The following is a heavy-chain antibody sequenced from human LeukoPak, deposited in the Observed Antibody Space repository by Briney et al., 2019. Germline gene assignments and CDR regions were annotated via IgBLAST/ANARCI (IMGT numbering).Heavy chain of an antibody. J-gene: IGHJ5*02. V-gene: IGHV4-39*07. D-gene: IGHD5-18*01. CDR3: ARTYTAMVSGIDP. CDR2: IYYSGST. Sequence: SETLSLTCTVSGYSISSSSYYWGWIRQPPGKGLEWIGSIYYSGSTYYNPSLKSRVTISVDTSKNQFSLKLSSVTAADTAVYYCARTYTAMVSGIDPWGQGTLVTVSS. CDR1: GYSISSSSYY.